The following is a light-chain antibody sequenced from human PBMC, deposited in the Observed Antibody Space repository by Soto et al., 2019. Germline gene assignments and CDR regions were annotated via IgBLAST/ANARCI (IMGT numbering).Light chain of an antibody. Sequence: EIVLTQSPGTLSLSPGERATLSCRASQTIASRYLAWYQHQPGQAPRLLIYRTFARAPGIPDRFSGGGSGTDFTLTISRREREDFAVYYCQQYDTSPPTFGQVTRLDIK. V-gene: IGKV3-20*01. CDR1: QTIASRY. CDR2: RTF. J-gene: IGKJ5*01. CDR3: QQYDTSPPT.